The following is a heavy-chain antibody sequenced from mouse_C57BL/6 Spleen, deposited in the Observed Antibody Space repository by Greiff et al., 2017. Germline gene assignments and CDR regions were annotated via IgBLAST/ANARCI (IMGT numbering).Heavy chain of an antibody. J-gene: IGHJ4*01. CDR2: INPSNGGT. CDR3: ARLGYYGSTDYYAMDY. CDR1: GYTFTSYW. Sequence: QVQLQQPGTELVKPGASVKLSCKASGYTFTSYWMHWVKQRPGQGLEWIGNINPSNGGTNYNEKFKSKATLPVDKSSSTAYMQLSSLTSEDSAVYYCARLGYYGSTDYYAMDYWGQGTSVTVSS. V-gene: IGHV1-53*01. D-gene: IGHD1-1*01.